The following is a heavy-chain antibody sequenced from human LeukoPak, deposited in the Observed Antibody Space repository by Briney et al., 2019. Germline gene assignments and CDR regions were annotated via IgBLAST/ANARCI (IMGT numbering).Heavy chain of an antibody. D-gene: IGHD7-27*01. CDR2: ITTSDGNT. Sequence: GGSLRLSCAASGFTFSSYTMSWVRQAPGKGLEWVSTITTSDGNTYYADSVKGRFTVSRDNSKNTLFVQMNSLRAEDTAVYYCAKDGGLWVSAHWGDSWGRGTLVTASS. J-gene: IGHJ4*02. CDR3: AKDGGLWVSAHWGDS. V-gene: IGHV3-23*01. CDR1: GFTFSSYT.